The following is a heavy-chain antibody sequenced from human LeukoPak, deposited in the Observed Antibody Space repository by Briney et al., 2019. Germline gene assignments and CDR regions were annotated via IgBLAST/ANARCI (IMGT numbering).Heavy chain of an antibody. D-gene: IGHD1-26*01. J-gene: IGHJ5*02. CDR3: ARDTGSNFFDP. Sequence: ASVKVSCKASGYTFTTYGIIWVRQAPGQGLEWMGWISTYNAKTKYAQNLQGRVVMTTDTSTSTVYMELRSLTSDDTAVYYCARDTGSNFFDPWGQGTLVTVAS. V-gene: IGHV1-18*01. CDR1: GYTFTTYG. CDR2: ISTYNAKT.